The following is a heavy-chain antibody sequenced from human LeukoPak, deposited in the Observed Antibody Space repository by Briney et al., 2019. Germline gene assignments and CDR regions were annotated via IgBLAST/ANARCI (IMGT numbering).Heavy chain of an antibody. CDR1: GGTFSSYA. Sequence: ASVKVSCKASGGTFSSYAISWVRQAPGQGLEWMGGIIPIFGTANYAQKFQGRVTITADESTSTAYMELSSLRSEDTAVYYCARVEDSSSWDFDYWGQGTLVTVSS. CDR2: IIPIFGTA. V-gene: IGHV1-69*13. J-gene: IGHJ4*02. CDR3: ARVEDSSSWDFDY. D-gene: IGHD6-13*01.